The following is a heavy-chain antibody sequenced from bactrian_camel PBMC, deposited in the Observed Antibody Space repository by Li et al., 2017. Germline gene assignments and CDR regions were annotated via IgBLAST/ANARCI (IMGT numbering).Heavy chain of an antibody. V-gene: IGHV3-2*01. CDR2: IYSDGTKK. CDR1: GRSSGSSFC. J-gene: IGHJ4*01. Sequence: QVQLVESGGGSVQAGGSLRLSCGVSGRSSGSSFCMGWFRQAPGKGLEWVASIYSDGTKKYFADSVKGRFAISADSEKHILYLQMNSLKPEDTAVYYCAGGAGGVPPLRGQGTQVTVS. D-gene: IGHD5*01. CDR3: AGGAGGVPPL.